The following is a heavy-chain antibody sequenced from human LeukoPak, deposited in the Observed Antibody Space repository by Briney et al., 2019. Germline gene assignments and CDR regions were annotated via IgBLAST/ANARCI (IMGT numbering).Heavy chain of an antibody. J-gene: IGHJ4*02. D-gene: IGHD2-21*01. CDR1: GFTFSSYA. V-gene: IGHV3-23*01. Sequence: GGSLRLSCAASGFTFSSYAMSWVRQAPGKGLEWVSLIRGSGERTYHADSMKGRFTISRDNSKNILYLQMNSLRAEDTAVYYCAKDWRHIVVVSSPGYFDYWGQGTLVTVSS. CDR2: IRGSGERT. CDR3: AKDWRHIVVVSSPGYFDY.